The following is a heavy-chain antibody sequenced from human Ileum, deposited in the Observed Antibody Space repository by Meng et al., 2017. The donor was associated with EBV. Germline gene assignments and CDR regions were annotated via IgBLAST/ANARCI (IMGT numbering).Heavy chain of an antibody. V-gene: IGHV2-5*01. CDR3: ARRPGSPSSRFDY. J-gene: IGHJ4*02. D-gene: IGHD6-6*01. CDR2: IYWNDDK. CDR1: GFSLTSSGVG. Sequence: PCKDSGPTLVKPTQTLPLTCSFSGFSLTSSGVGVGWIRQPPGKALEWLALIYWNDDKRYSPSLKSKLTVTRDTSKNQVVLTLTNVDPVDTATYYCARRPGSPSSRFDYWGQGTLVTVSS.